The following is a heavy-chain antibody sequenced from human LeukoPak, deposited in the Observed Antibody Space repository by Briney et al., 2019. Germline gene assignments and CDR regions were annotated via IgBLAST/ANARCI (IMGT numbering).Heavy chain of an antibody. Sequence: GGSLRLSCAASGFTVSSNYMSWVRQAPGKGLEWVSVIYSGGSTYYADSVKGRFTISRDNSKNTLYLQMNSLRAEDTAVYYCARDAVDCSSTSCPHDYWGQGTLVTVSS. CDR1: GFTVSSNY. J-gene: IGHJ4*02. CDR2: IYSGGST. CDR3: ARDAVDCSSTSCPHDY. D-gene: IGHD2-2*01. V-gene: IGHV3-53*01.